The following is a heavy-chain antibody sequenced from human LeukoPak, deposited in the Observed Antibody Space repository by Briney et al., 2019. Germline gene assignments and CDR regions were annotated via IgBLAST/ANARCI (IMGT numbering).Heavy chain of an antibody. J-gene: IGHJ4*02. Sequence: PSETLSLTCTVSGGSISSYYWSWIRQPPGKGLEWIGYIYYSGSTSYNPSLKSRVTISVDTSKNQFSLKLSSVTAADTAVYYCASSPVYGPRYFDYWGQGTLVTVSS. CDR2: IYYSGST. CDR1: GGSISSYY. CDR3: ASSPVYGPRYFDY. V-gene: IGHV4-59*08. D-gene: IGHD3-10*01.